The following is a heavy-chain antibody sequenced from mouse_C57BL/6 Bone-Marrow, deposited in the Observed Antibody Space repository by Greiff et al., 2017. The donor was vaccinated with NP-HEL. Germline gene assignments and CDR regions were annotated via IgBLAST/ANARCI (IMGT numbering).Heavy chain of an antibody. CDR3: AGGRGYGPRAMDY. V-gene: IGHV1-66*01. J-gene: IGHJ4*01. Sequence: VQLQQSGPELVKPGASVKISCKASGYSFTSYYIHWVKQRPGQGLEWIGWIYPGSGNTKYNEKFKGKATLTADTSSSTAYMQLSSLTSEDSAVYYCAGGRGYGPRAMDYWGQGTSVTVSS. CDR2: IYPGSGNT. CDR1: GYSFTSYY. D-gene: IGHD1-1*01.